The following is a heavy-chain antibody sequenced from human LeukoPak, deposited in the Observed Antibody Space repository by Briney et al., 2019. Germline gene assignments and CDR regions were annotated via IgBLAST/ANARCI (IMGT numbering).Heavy chain of an antibody. V-gene: IGHV4-59*01. CDR3: ARGDCSGGSCSGSYYYGMDV. D-gene: IGHD2-15*01. CDR1: GGSISSYY. CDR2: IYYSGST. J-gene: IGHJ6*02. Sequence: SETLSLTCTVSGGSISSYYRSWIRQPPGKGLEWIGYIYYSGSTNYNPSLKSRVTISVDTSKNQFSLKLSSVTAADTAVYYCARGDCSGGSCSGSYYYGMDVWGQGTTVTVSS.